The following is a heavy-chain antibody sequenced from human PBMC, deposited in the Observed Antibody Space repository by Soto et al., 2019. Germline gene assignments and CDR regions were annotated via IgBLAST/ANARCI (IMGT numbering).Heavy chain of an antibody. J-gene: IGHJ6*02. D-gene: IGHD1-1*01. CDR1: GGSISGGGYY. V-gene: IGHV4-31*03. CDR2: IYYSGST. CDR3: ARDLRATGKGSGYYYYYGMDV. Sequence: SETLSLTCTVSGGSISGGGYYWSWIRQHPGKGLEWIGYIYYSGSTYYNPSLKSRVTISVDTSKNQFSLKLSSVTAADTAVYYCARDLRATGKGSGYYYYYGMDVWGQGTTVTVSS.